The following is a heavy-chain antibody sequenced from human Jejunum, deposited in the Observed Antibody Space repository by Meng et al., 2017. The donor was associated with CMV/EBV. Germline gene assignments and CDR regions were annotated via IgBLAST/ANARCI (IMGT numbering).Heavy chain of an antibody. V-gene: IGHV4-39*06. CDR2: MYYSETT. CDR3: ARDNLPYYDFWSGSSNNYYHGMDV. J-gene: IGHJ6*02. D-gene: IGHD3-3*01. Sequence: GWIRQPPGKGLEWIGSMYYSETTYYNPSLKSRVTISLDASKNQFTLRPSSVTAVDTAVYYCARDNLPYYDFWSGSSNNYYHGMDVWGQGTTVTVSS.